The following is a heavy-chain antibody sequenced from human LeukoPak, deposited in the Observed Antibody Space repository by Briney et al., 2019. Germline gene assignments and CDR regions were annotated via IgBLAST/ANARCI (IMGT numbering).Heavy chain of an antibody. CDR2: INPNSGGT. CDR3: ARGAPPNYDFWSGYDY. D-gene: IGHD3-3*01. CDR1: GYTFTGYY. Sequence: GASVKVSCKASGYTFTGYYMHWVRQAPGQGLEWMGWINPNSGGTNYAQKFQGRVTMTRDTSISTAYMELSRLRSDDTAVYYCARGAPPNYDFWSGYDYWGQGTLVTVSS. J-gene: IGHJ4*02. V-gene: IGHV1-2*02.